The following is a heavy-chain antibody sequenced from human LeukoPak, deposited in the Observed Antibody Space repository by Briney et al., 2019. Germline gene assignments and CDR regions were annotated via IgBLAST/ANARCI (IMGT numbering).Heavy chain of an antibody. J-gene: IGHJ4*02. Sequence: PGGSLRLSCAASGFTFSSYGMHWVRQAPGKGLEWVAFIRYDGSNTYYADSVKGRFTISRDNSKNTLYLQMNSLRAEDTAVYYCAKDLMPSVGAKVLDYWGQGTLVTVSS. CDR3: AKDLMPSVGAKVLDY. D-gene: IGHD1-26*01. V-gene: IGHV3-30*02. CDR2: IRYDGSNT. CDR1: GFTFSSYG.